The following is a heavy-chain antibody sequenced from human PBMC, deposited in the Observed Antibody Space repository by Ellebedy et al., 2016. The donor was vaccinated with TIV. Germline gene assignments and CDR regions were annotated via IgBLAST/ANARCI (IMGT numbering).Heavy chain of an antibody. CDR3: TKGLDAYALAPLN. J-gene: IGHJ4*02. CDR1: GFTFSSCA. CDR2: ITGSGGST. D-gene: IGHD2-2*01. V-gene: IGHV3-23*01. Sequence: GESLKISCAASGFTFSSCAMSWVRQAPGKGLEWVSGITGSGGSTYSADSVKGRFTLSRDNSKNTVYRQMNSLRAEDTTVYYCTKGLDAYALAPLNWGQGTLVTVSS.